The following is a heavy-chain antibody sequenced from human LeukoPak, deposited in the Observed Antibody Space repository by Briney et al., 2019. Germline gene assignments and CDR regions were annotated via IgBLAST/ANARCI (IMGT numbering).Heavy chain of an antibody. CDR2: IIPIFGTA. CDR3: ARDSWGEATTWYFQH. V-gene: IGHV1-69*13. D-gene: IGHD3-16*01. J-gene: IGHJ1*01. CDR1: GGTFSSYA. Sequence: GASVKVSCKASGGTFSSYAISWVRQAPGQGLEWMGGIIPIFGTANYAQKFQGRVTITADESTSTAYMELSSLRSEDTAVYYCARDSWGEATTWYFQHWGQGTLVTVSS.